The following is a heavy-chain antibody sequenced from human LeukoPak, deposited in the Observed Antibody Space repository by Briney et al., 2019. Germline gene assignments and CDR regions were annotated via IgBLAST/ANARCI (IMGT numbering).Heavy chain of an antibody. CDR1: GGTFSSYA. D-gene: IGHD2-15*01. CDR3: ARGSPALIVVGEGFDP. CDR2: IIPIFGTA. V-gene: IGHV1-69*01. Sequence: SVTVSCKASGGTFSSYAISWVRQAPGQGLEWMGGIIPIFGTANYAQKFQGRVTITADESTSTAYMELSSLRSEDTAVYYCARGSPALIVVGEGFDPWGQGTLVTVSS. J-gene: IGHJ5*02.